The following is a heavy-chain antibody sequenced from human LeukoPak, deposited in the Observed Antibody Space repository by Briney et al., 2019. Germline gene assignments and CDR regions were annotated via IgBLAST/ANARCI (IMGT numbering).Heavy chain of an antibody. CDR3: ARGPEKDYYYGSGNLDY. V-gene: IGHV4-39*07. D-gene: IGHD3-10*01. CDR2: IYYSGST. J-gene: IGHJ4*02. Sequence: SETLSLTCTVSGGSISSSSYYWGWIRQPPGKGLEWIGSIYYSGSTYYNPSLKSRVTISVDTSKNQFSLKLSSVTAADTAVYYCARGPEKDYYYGSGNLDYWGQGTLVTVSS. CDR1: GGSISSSSYY.